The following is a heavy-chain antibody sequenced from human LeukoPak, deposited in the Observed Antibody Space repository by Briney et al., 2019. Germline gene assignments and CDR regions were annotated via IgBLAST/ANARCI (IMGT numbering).Heavy chain of an antibody. D-gene: IGHD3-9*01. CDR2: IYTSGST. Sequence: SETLSLTCTVSGGSTSSGSYYWSWIRQPAGKGLEWIGRIYTSGSTNYNPSLKSRVTISVDTSKKQFSLKLRSVTAADTAVYYCARVGYDILTGYYKLNAFDIWGQGTMVTVSS. CDR1: GGSTSSGSYY. J-gene: IGHJ3*02. V-gene: IGHV4-61*02. CDR3: ARVGYDILTGYYKLNAFDI.